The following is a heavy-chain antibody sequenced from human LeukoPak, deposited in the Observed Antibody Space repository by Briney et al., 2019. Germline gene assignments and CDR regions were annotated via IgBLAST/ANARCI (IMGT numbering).Heavy chain of an antibody. J-gene: IGHJ4*02. CDR3: ARSYCGGDCYPGRFDY. V-gene: IGHV3-21*01. Sequence: GGSLRLSCAASGFTFSSYTINWFRQAPGKGLEWVSSISSSSSYIYYEDSVKGRFTISRDNAKNSLYLQMNSLRAEDTAVYYCARSYCGGDCYPGRFDYWGQGTLVTVSS. CDR1: GFTFSSYT. CDR2: ISSSSSYI. D-gene: IGHD2-21*02.